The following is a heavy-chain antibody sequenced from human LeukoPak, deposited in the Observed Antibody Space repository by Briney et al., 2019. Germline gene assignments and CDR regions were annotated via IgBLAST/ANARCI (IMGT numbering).Heavy chain of an antibody. CDR1: GYTFTSYD. D-gene: IGHD3/OR15-3a*01. CDR3: ARALSWTTDSYYYMDV. Sequence: ASVKVSCKAPGYTFTSYDINWVRQATGQGLEWMGWINPNSGNTGYAQKFQGRVTMTKNTSINTAYMELSSLRSGDTAVYYCARALSWTTDSYYYMDVWGKGTTVTVSS. J-gene: IGHJ6*03. V-gene: IGHV1-8*01. CDR2: INPNSGNT.